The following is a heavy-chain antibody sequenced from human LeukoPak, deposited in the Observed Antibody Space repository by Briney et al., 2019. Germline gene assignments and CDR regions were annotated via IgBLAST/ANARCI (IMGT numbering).Heavy chain of an antibody. Sequence: SETLSLTCTVSGGSLSSYYWSCIRQPAGKGLEWIGRIYTSGSTNYNPSLKSRVTMSVDTSKNQFSLKLSSVTAADTAVYYCARDSPVAGTVDYWGQGTLVTVSS. J-gene: IGHJ4*02. CDR1: GGSLSSYY. V-gene: IGHV4-4*07. CDR2: IYTSGST. CDR3: ARDSPVAGTVDY. D-gene: IGHD6-19*01.